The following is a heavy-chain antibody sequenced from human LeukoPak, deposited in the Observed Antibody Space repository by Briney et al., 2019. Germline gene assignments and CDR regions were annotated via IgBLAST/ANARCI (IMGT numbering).Heavy chain of an antibody. CDR2: IWYDGSNK. J-gene: IGHJ4*02. D-gene: IGHD3-10*01. Sequence: PGGSLRLSCAASGFTFSSYGMHWVRQAPGKGLEWVAVIWYDGSNKYYADSVKGRFTISRDNSKNTLYLQMNSLRAEDTAVYYCARDLRTMVRGVITGGFDYWGQGTLVTVSS. CDR1: GFTFSSYG. CDR3: ARDLRTMVRGVITGGFDY. V-gene: IGHV3-33*01.